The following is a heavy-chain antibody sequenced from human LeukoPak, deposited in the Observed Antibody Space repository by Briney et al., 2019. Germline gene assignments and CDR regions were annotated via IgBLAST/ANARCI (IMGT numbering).Heavy chain of an antibody. J-gene: IGHJ3*02. CDR3: VKTLTDDAFYI. CDR1: GFTFSHFP. V-gene: IGHV3-64D*06. CDR2: ISRNGDTT. Sequence: GGSLRLSFTASGFTFSHFPMRWVRQAPGKGLEYFSAISRNGDTTYYADSVKGRFTISRDNSKNTLYLQMSSLRPEDTAVYYCVKTLTDDAFYIWGQGTMVTVSS.